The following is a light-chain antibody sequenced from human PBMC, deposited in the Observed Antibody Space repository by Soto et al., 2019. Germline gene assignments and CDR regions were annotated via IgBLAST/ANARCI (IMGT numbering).Light chain of an antibody. CDR1: QSVSSSY. CDR3: QQYGSSPWT. J-gene: IGKJ1*01. CDR2: GAS. V-gene: IGKV3-20*01. Sequence: PGARATLSCRASQSVSSSYLAWYQQKPGQAPRLLIYGASSRATGIPDRFSGSGSGTDFTLTISRLEPEDFAVYYCQQYGSSPWTFGQGTKV.